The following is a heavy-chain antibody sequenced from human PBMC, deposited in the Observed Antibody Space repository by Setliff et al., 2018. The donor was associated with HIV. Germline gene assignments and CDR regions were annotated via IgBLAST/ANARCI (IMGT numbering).Heavy chain of an antibody. CDR1: GDSITSYY. Sequence: PSETLSLTCTVSGDSITSYYWTWIRQPPGKGLEWIGHIYYTGSTNYNPSLKSRVTISLDTSKNQFSLNLNSVTAADTAVYYCVRGNPDYDILAGYWNYYFDYWGQGTLVTVSS. V-gene: IGHV4-59*01. J-gene: IGHJ4*02. CDR2: IYYTGST. CDR3: VRGNPDYDILAGYWNYYFDY. D-gene: IGHD3-9*01.